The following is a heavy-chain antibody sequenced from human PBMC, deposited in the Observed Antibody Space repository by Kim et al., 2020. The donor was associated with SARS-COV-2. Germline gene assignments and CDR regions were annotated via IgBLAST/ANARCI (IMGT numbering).Heavy chain of an antibody. D-gene: IGHD1-26*01. CDR3: AKASSRGAYLTYFDY. Sequence: DSVKGRFTISRDDSKNTMHLQMNSLRAEDTAVYYCAKASSRGAYLTYFDYWGPGTLVTVSS. V-gene: IGHV3-23*01. J-gene: IGHJ4*02.